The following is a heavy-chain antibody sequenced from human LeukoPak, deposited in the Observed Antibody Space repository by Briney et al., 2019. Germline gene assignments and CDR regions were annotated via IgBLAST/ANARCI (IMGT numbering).Heavy chain of an antibody. CDR2: INPSGGST. Sequence: ASVKVSCKASGYTFTSYYMHWVRQAPGQGREWMGIINPSGGSTSYAQKFQGRVTMTRDTSTSTVYMELRRLRSEDTAVYYCASSGYKSRTFDPWGQGTLVTVSS. CDR3: ASSGYKSRTFDP. V-gene: IGHV1-46*03. J-gene: IGHJ5*02. CDR1: GYTFTSYY. D-gene: IGHD5-24*01.